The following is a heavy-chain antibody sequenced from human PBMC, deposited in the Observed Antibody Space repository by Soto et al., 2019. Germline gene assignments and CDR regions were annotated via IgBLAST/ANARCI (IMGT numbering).Heavy chain of an antibody. CDR3: AHTLGRAGPPDY. J-gene: IGHJ4*02. CDR1: GFSLTTSGVG. Sequence: QITLKESGPTLVKPTQTLTLTCTFSGFSLTTSGVGVGWIRQPPGKALEWLAVIYWDDDKRYSPSLKSRLTCYKDTSKNPVVLTMTNIDPVDTATYYCAHTLGRAGPPDYWGQGTLVTVSS. D-gene: IGHD6-13*01. V-gene: IGHV2-5*02. CDR2: IYWDDDK.